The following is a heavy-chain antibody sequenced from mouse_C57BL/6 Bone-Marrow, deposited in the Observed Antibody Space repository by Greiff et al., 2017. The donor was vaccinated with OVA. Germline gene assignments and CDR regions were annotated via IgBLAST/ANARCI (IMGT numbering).Heavy chain of an antibody. CDR3: ARNPLLSDDYDEVLGFAY. CDR1: GFTFTDYY. J-gene: IGHJ3*01. V-gene: IGHV1-36*01. CDR2: VYPYNGGT. Sequence: VQLKQSGPVLVKPGPSVKISCKASGFTFTDYYMHWVKQSHGKSLEWIGLVYPYNGGTSYNQKFKGKATLTVDTSSSTAYMELNSLTSEDSAVYYCARNPLLSDDYDEVLGFAYWGQGTLVTVSA. D-gene: IGHD2-4*01.